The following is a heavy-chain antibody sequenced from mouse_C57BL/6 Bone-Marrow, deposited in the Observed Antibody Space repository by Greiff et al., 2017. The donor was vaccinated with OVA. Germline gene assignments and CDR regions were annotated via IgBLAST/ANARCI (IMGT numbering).Heavy chain of an antibody. D-gene: IGHD1-1*01. Sequence: EVKLVESGGGLVQPGGSLKLSCAASGFTFSDYYMYWVRQTPEKRLEWVAYISNGGGSTYYPDTVKGRFTISRDNAKNTLYLQMSRLKSEDTAMYYCARQYGSSYGFAYWGQGTLVTVSA. V-gene: IGHV5-12*01. CDR1: GFTFSDYY. CDR2: ISNGGGST. CDR3: ARQYGSSYGFAY. J-gene: IGHJ3*01.